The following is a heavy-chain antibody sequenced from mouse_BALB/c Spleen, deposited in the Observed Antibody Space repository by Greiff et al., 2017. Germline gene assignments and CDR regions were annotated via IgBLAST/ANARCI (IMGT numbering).Heavy chain of an antibody. CDR2: ISSGGSYT. J-gene: IGHJ2*01. CDR3: ARYGNYFDY. Sequence: EVHLVESGGGLVKPGGSLKLSCAASGFTFSSYAMSWVRQTPEKRLEWVATISSGGSYTYYPDSVKGRFTISRDNAKNTLYLQMSSLRSEDTAMYYCARYGNYFDYWGQGTTLTVSS. CDR1: GFTFSSYA. V-gene: IGHV5-9-3*01. D-gene: IGHD2-10*02.